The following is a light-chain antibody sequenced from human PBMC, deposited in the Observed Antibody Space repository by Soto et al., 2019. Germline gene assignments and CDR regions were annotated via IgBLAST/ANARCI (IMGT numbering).Light chain of an antibody. Sequence: QSVLTQPASVSGSTGQSVTISCTGTISDVGGYNYVSWYQQHPGKAPKRMIYDVTNRPSGVSNRLSGSKSGNTASLTISGLQAEDEADYYCSSYTRSSSWVFGGGTKLTVL. J-gene: IGLJ3*02. CDR3: SSYTRSSSWV. V-gene: IGLV2-14*01. CDR2: DVT. CDR1: ISDVGGYNY.